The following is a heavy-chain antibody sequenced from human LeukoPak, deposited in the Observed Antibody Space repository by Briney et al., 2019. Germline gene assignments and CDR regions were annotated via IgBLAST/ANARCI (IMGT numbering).Heavy chain of an antibody. J-gene: IGHJ4*02. CDR2: IYSTGST. CDR1: GGSISSYY. Sequence: SETLSLTCTVSGGSISSYYWGWIRQPAGKGLEWIGRIYSTGSTNYNPSLKSRVTMSVDTSKNQFSLRLRSVTAADTAVYYCARQIASAGTAGFDFWGQGALVTVSS. CDR3: ARQIASAGTAGFDF. V-gene: IGHV4-4*07. D-gene: IGHD6-13*01.